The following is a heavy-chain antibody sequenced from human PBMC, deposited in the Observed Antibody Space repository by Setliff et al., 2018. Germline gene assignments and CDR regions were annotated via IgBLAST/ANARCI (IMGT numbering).Heavy chain of an antibody. CDR1: GGSISSYY. CDR2: IYNSGST. J-gene: IGHJ4*02. V-gene: IGHV4-59*01. D-gene: IGHD5-12*01. Sequence: SETLSLTCTVSGGSISSYYWSWIRQPPGKGLEWIGHIYNSGSTNYNPSLKSRVTISVDTSKNQISLKLTSVTAADTAVYYCARGGYNGYAVFDDWGQGALVTAPQ. CDR3: ARGGYNGYAVFDD.